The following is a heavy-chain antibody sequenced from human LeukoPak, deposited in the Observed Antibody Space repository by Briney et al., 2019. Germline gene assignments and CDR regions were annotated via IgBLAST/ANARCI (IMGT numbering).Heavy chain of an antibody. Sequence: GGSLRLSCAASGFPFSSYAMSWFRQTPGKGLEWVSSIIASGGSTYYADSVKGRFTISRDNSKNTLYLQMNSLRAEDTAVYYCAKEKWILDYWGQGTLVTVSS. V-gene: IGHV3-23*01. J-gene: IGHJ4*02. CDR1: GFPFSSYA. D-gene: IGHD5-18*01. CDR2: IIASGGST. CDR3: AKEKWILDY.